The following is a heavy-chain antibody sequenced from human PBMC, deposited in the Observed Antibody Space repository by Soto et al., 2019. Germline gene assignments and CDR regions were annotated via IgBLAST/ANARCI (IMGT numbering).Heavy chain of an antibody. CDR2: IWYDGSDK. Sequence: GGSLRLSCVASGLSFDKYAMHWVRQAPGKGLEWVAIIWYDGSDKYYADSVKGRFTISRDNSKNTLYLQMNSLRAEDTAVYHCAFGNLSYYFDFWGQGTPVTVSS. J-gene: IGHJ4*02. CDR1: GLSFDKYA. CDR3: AFGNLSYYFDF. D-gene: IGHD3-16*01. V-gene: IGHV3-33*08.